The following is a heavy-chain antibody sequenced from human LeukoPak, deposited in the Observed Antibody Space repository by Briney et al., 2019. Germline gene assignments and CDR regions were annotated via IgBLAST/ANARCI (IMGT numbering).Heavy chain of an antibody. CDR3: ARAQVLLWFRELFSP. J-gene: IGHJ5*02. V-gene: IGHV4-34*01. CDR2: INHSGST. CDR1: GGSFSGYY. Sequence: SETLSLTCAVYGGSFSGYYWSWIRQPPGKGLEWIGEINHSGSTNYNPSLKSRVTISVDTSKNQFSLKLSSVTAADTAVYYCARAQVLLWFRELFSPWGQGALVTVSS. D-gene: IGHD3-10*01.